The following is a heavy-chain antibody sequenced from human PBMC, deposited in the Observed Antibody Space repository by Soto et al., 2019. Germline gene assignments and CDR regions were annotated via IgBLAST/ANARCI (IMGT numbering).Heavy chain of an antibody. CDR2: IYYSGST. V-gene: IGHV4-59*08. J-gene: IGHJ4*02. CDR3: ARRFDYDFWSGYFSFDY. CDR1: GGSIRSYY. Sequence: SETLSLTCTVSGGSIRSYYWSWIRLHPGKGLEWIGSIYYSGSTNYNPSLKSRVTISVDTSKNQFSLKLSSVTAADTAVYYCARRFDYDFWSGYFSFDYWGQGTLVTVSS. D-gene: IGHD3-3*01.